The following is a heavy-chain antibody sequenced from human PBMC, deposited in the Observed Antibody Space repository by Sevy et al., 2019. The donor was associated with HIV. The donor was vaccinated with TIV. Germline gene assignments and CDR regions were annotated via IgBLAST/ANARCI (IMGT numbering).Heavy chain of an antibody. D-gene: IGHD6-13*01. V-gene: IGHV4-39*01. J-gene: IGHJ6*02. Sequence: SETLSLTCSVSGGSIVSSSYYWNWIRQPPGKGLEWIGSIYYNGHTYYNPSLKSRLTISIDTSKNQFYLTLSSVTASETSIYYCARSAAGHEYYYGLDVWGQGATVTVSS. CDR1: GGSIVSSSYY. CDR3: ARSAAGHEYYYGLDV. CDR2: IYYNGHT.